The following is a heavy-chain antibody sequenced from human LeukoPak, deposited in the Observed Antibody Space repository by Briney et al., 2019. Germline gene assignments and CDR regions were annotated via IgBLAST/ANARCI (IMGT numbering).Heavy chain of an antibody. J-gene: IGHJ4*02. Sequence: SETLSLTCTVSGGSISSYYWSWIRQPPGKGLEWIGYMYNSGSTKYNPSLKSRVTISVDTSKNQFSLKLSSVTAADTAVYYCARWHYYDSSGVDYWGQGTLVTVSS. CDR3: ARWHYYDSSGVDY. CDR1: GGSISSYY. D-gene: IGHD3-22*01. V-gene: IGHV4-59*12. CDR2: MYNSGST.